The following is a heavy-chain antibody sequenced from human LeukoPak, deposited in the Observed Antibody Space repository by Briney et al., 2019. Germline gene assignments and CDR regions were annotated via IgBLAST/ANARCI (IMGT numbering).Heavy chain of an antibody. V-gene: IGHV3-64D*06. D-gene: IGHD3-10*01. Sequence: GGSLRLSCSASGFPFSSYAMHWVRQAPGKGLEYVSAISSNGGSTYYADSVKGRFTISRDNSKNTLYLQMSSLRAEDTAVYYCVKEGGKLWFGELDYWGQGTLVTVSS. CDR2: ISSNGGST. CDR3: VKEGGKLWFGELDY. J-gene: IGHJ4*02. CDR1: GFPFSSYA.